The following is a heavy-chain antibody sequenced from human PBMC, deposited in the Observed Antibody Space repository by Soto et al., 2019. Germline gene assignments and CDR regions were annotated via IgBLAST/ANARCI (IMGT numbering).Heavy chain of an antibody. CDR1: GFTFRSYW. V-gene: IGHV3-21*01. CDR2: ISSSSSYI. Sequence: GGSLRLSCAASGFTFRSYWMQWVRQAPGKGLEWVSSISSSSSYIYYADSVKGRFTISRDNSKNTLYVQVDTLRTEDTAVYYCATEDHSSGHAGTFQHWGQGTPVTVSS. CDR3: ATEDHSSGHAGTFQH. J-gene: IGHJ1*01. D-gene: IGHD3-22*01.